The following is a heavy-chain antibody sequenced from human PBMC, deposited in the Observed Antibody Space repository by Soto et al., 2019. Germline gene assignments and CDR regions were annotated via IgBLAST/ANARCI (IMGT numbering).Heavy chain of an antibody. J-gene: IGHJ5*02. Sequence: GGSLRLSCAASGFIFSSYSMNWVRQAPGKGLEWVAFISYDGSNKNYAEFVKGRFTISRDNSKNTLYLQMNSLRTEDTAVYYCARLDIVEATGPRDPWGQGALVTVSS. CDR3: ARLDIVEATGPRDP. V-gene: IGHV3-30-3*01. CDR1: GFIFSSYS. CDR2: ISYDGSNK. D-gene: IGHD1-26*01.